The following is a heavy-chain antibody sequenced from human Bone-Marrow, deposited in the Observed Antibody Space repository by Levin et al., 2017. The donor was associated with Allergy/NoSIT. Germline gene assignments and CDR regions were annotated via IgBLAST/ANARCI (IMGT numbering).Heavy chain of an antibody. CDR3: ARNRGIAAARGAFDI. J-gene: IGHJ3*02. V-gene: IGHV5-51*01. CDR1: GYSFTSHW. D-gene: IGHD6-25*01. CDR2: IYPGDSDT. Sequence: GESLKISCKGSGYSFTSHWIGWVRQMPGKGLDWMGIIYPGDSDTRYSPSFQGQVTISADKSISTAYLQWVSLKASDTAMYYCARNRGIAAARGAFDIWGQGTMVTVSS.